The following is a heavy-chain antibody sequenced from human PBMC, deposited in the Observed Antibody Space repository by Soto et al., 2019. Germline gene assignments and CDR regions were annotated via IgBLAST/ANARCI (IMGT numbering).Heavy chain of an antibody. Sequence: PSETLSLTCGVYSGSFSGYFWSWIRQPPGKGLEWIGEINHSGSTNYNPSLKSRVTISLDTSKNHFSLKLNSVTAADTAVYYCARGRVTILGVAMDVWGQGTTVTV. J-gene: IGHJ6*02. CDR3: ARGRVTILGVAMDV. D-gene: IGHD3-3*01. CDR2: INHSGST. V-gene: IGHV4-34*01. CDR1: SGSFSGYF.